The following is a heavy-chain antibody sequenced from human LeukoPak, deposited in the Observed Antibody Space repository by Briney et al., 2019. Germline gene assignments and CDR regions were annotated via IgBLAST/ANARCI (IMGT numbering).Heavy chain of an antibody. J-gene: IGHJ4*02. D-gene: IGHD2-8*01. CDR3: ARQPLGVLISSAAVTDY. V-gene: IGHV1-69*13. CDR1: GGTFSSYA. Sequence: SVKVSCKASGGTFSSYAISWVRQAPGQGLEWRGGIIPIFGTANCAQKFQGRVTITADESTSTAYMELSSLRSEDTAVYYCARQPLGVLISSAAVTDYWGQGTLVTVSS. CDR2: IIPIFGTA.